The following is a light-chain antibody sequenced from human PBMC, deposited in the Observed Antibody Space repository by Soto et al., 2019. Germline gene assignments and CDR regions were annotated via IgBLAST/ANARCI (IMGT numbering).Light chain of an antibody. CDR2: AAS. CDR3: QQADSFPLS. V-gene: IGKV1-39*01. J-gene: IGKJ4*01. Sequence: DIPMTQSPSSLSASVGDRVTITCRASQSISTYLNWYQQKPGKAPKLLIYAASSLQSGVPSRSSGSGYGTDFTLTISSLQPEDFATYYCQQADSFPLSFGGGTKVEI. CDR1: QSISTY.